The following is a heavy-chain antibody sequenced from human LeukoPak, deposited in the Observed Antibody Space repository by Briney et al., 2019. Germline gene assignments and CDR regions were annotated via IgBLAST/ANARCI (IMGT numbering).Heavy chain of an antibody. CDR3: ARVLGYCSSTSCYGGPDYYGMDV. J-gene: IGHJ6*04. V-gene: IGHV4-59*01. Sequence: SETLSLTCTVSGGSLSRYYWSWVRQPRGKGLEWIGYMYYSGSTNYNPSLKSRVTISVDTSKNQFSLKLSSVTAADTAVYYCARVLGYCSSTSCYGGPDYYGMDVWGKGTTVTVSS. CDR2: MYYSGST. CDR1: GGSLSRYY. D-gene: IGHD2-2*01.